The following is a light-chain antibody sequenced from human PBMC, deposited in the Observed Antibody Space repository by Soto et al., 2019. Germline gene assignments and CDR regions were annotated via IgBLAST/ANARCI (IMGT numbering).Light chain of an antibody. CDR1: QGISSY. CDR3: QQLNRYLLYT. CDR2: AAS. Sequence: DIQLTQSPSFLSASVGDRVTITCRASQGISSYLAWYQQKPGKAPKLLIYAASTLQSGVPSRFSGSGSGTEFTLTISSLQPEYFATNYCQQLNRYLLYTFGQGTKLEIK. J-gene: IGKJ2*01. V-gene: IGKV1-9*01.